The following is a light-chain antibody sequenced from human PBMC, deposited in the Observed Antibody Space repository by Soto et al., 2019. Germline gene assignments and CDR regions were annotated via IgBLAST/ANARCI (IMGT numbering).Light chain of an antibody. J-gene: IGLJ3*02. CDR1: TSNIGSNT. V-gene: IGLV1-44*01. Sequence: QSMLTQPPSASGAPGQRVSISCSGSTSNIGSNTISWYQQLPGTAPKLLIYANDRRPLGVPDRFSGSKSGTSASLAISGLQSEDEADYYCAAWDASLNGWVFGGGTKLTVL. CDR2: AND. CDR3: AAWDASLNGWV.